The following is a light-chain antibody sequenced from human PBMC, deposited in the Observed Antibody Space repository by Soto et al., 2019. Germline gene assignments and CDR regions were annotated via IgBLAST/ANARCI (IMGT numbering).Light chain of an antibody. CDR3: QAYDYSLTASV. J-gene: IGLJ3*02. V-gene: IGLV2-23*02. Sequence: QSALTQPASVSGSPGQSITISCTGTSSDVGTYTLVSWYQQHPGKAPKLVIYEVNKRPAGVSKRFSGSRSGDTASLTISGLQAEDEADYYCQAYDYSLTASVFGGGTKLTVL. CDR1: SSDVGTYTL. CDR2: EVN.